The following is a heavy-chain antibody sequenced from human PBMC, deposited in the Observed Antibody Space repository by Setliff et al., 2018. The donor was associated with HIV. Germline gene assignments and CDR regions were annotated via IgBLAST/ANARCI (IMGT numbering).Heavy chain of an antibody. CDR3: ARGRQLYYYYMDV. CDR2: IYTSGST. Sequence: SETLSLTCTVSGGSISSGSYYWSWIRQPAGKGLEWIGHIYTSGSTNYNPSLKSRVTISVDTSKNQFSLKLSSVTAADTAVYYCARGRQLYYYYMDVWG. V-gene: IGHV4-61*09. J-gene: IGHJ6*03. CDR1: GGSISSGSYY. D-gene: IGHD6-13*01.